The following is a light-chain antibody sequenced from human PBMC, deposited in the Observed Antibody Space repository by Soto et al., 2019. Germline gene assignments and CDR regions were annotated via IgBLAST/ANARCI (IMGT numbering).Light chain of an antibody. V-gene: IGKV3-20*01. CDR2: GAS. CDR3: EQYGSSLRT. J-gene: IGKJ1*01. Sequence: EILMTQSPGTLSLSPGERATLSCRASQSVSSSYLAWYQQKPGQAPRLLIYGASSRDTGIPDRFSGSGSGTDFTLNISSLEPDDFAVYYCEQYGSSLRTFGQGSQVAIK. CDR1: QSVSSSY.